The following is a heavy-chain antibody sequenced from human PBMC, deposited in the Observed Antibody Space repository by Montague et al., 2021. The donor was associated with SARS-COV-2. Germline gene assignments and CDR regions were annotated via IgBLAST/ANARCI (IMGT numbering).Heavy chain of an antibody. V-gene: IGHV4-59*01. Sequence: SETLSLTCTVSGGSISSYSWSWIRKPQGKGLEWIGYIYYSGSTNYNPYLKSRVTITVDTSKNKFSLKLSSVTAADTAVYYCARGSGWMGNAFDIWGQGTMVTVSS. CDR2: IYYSGST. J-gene: IGHJ3*02. D-gene: IGHD6-19*01. CDR3: ARGSGWMGNAFDI. CDR1: GGSISSYS.